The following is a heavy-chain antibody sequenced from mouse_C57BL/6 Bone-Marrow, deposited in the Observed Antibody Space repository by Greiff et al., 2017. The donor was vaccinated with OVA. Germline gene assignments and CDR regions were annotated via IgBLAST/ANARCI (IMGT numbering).Heavy chain of an antibody. D-gene: IGHD2-5*01. CDR2: INPNNGGT. CDR1: GYTFTDYY. J-gene: IGHJ2*01. V-gene: IGHV1-26*01. CDR3: ARWGIVTYFDY. Sequence: EVQLQQSGPELVKPGASVKISCKASGYTFTDYYMIWVKQSHGKSLEWIGDINPNNGGTSYNQKFKGKATLTVDKSSSTAYMELRSLTSEDSAVYYCARWGIVTYFDYWGQGTTLTVSS.